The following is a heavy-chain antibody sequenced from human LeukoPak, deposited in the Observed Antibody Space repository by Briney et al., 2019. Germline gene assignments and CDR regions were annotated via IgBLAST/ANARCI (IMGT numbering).Heavy chain of an antibody. D-gene: IGHD3-22*01. Sequence: PGGSLRLSCAASGFTSSNYWMSWVRQAPGKGLEWLANINQDGSEIYYVDSVKGRFTISRDNGKNSLYLQINSLRADDTAVYYCARDQGSMIVVRTTSWFFDLWGRGTLVTVSS. CDR3: ARDQGSMIVVRTTSWFFDL. J-gene: IGHJ2*01. CDR2: INQDGSEI. CDR1: GFTSSNYW. V-gene: IGHV3-7*01.